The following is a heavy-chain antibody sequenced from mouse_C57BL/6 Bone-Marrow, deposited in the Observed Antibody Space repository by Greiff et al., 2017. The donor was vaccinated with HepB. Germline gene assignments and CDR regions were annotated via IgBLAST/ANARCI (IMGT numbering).Heavy chain of an antibody. D-gene: IGHD1-1*01. J-gene: IGHJ3*01. CDR2: IHPNSGST. Sequence: QVQLQQPGAELVKPGASVKLSCKAPGYTFTSYWMHWVKQRPGQGLEWIGMIHPNSGSTNYNEKFKSKATLTVDKSSSTAYMQLSSLTSEDSAVYYCASYYYGSSYEAYWGQGTLVTVSA. CDR1: GYTFTSYW. V-gene: IGHV1-64*01. CDR3: ASYYYGSSYEAY.